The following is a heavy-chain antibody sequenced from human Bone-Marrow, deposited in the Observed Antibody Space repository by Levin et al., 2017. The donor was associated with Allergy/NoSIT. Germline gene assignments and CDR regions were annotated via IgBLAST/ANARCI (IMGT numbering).Heavy chain of an antibody. V-gene: IGHV1-2*02. Sequence: ASVKVSCKASGYTFIGHFIHWVRQAPGQGLEWMGWINPNSGDTNYAQQSQGRVTVTRDTSISTVYMELTRLRSDDTAVYYCAMGSTTGGYYNLDFWGQGTLVTVST. D-gene: IGHD3-22*01. CDR3: AMGSTTGGYYNLDF. J-gene: IGHJ4*02. CDR2: INPNSGDT. CDR1: GYTFIGHF.